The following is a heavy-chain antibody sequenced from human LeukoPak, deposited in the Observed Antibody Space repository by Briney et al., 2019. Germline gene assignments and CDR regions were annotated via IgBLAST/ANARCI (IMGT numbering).Heavy chain of an antibody. CDR3: ARDWGGYGPTSHDY. J-gene: IGHJ4*02. D-gene: IGHD3-16*01. CDR1: GFTFSSYS. Sequence: NPGGSLRLSCAASGFTFSSYSMNWVRQAPGKGLEWVSSISSSSSYIYYADSVKGRFTISRDNAKNSLYLQMNSLRAEDTGVYYCARDWGGYGPTSHDYWGQGTLVTVSS. V-gene: IGHV3-21*01. CDR2: ISSSSSYI.